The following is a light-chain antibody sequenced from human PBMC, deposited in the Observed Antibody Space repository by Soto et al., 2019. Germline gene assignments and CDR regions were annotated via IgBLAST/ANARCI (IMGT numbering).Light chain of an antibody. CDR3: QQRSDWPST. Sequence: PGERATLSCRASQSVSSYLVWYQQKPGQVPRLLIYDASNRATGIPARFGGSGSGTDFTLTISSLEPEDSAVYYCQQRSDWPSTFGGGTKVEIK. V-gene: IGKV3-11*01. CDR1: QSVSSY. J-gene: IGKJ4*01. CDR2: DAS.